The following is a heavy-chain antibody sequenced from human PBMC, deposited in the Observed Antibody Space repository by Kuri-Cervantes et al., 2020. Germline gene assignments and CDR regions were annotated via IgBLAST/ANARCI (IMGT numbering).Heavy chain of an antibody. Sequence: GGSLRLSCAASEFTFSDYYMSWIRQAPGKGLEWVAVISYDGSNKYYADSVKGRFTISRDNSKDTLYLQMNSLRAEDTAVYYCARDGYDSSGHYFDYWGQGTLVTVSS. CDR2: ISYDGSNK. D-gene: IGHD3-22*01. V-gene: IGHV3-30-3*01. J-gene: IGHJ4*02. CDR3: ARDGYDSSGHYFDY. CDR1: EFTFSDYY.